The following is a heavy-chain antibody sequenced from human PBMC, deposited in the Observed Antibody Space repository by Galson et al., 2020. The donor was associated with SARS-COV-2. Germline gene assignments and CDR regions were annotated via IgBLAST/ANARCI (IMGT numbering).Heavy chain of an antibody. J-gene: IGHJ4*02. CDR2: ISSSSNSI. Sequence: GESLKISCAASGFTLNNYNMNWVRQAPGKGLAWVSYISSSSNSIYYADSVKGRFTISRDNAKNSLYLQMNSLRDEDTAVYYCARDSTPYDSSTWAIDYWGQGTLVTVSS. CDR3: ARDSTPYDSSTWAIDY. D-gene: IGHD3-22*01. V-gene: IGHV3-48*02. CDR1: GFTLNNYN.